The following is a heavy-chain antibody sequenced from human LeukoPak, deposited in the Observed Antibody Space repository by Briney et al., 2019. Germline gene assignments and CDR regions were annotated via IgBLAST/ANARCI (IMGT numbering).Heavy chain of an antibody. CDR1: GGSISSAGNY. V-gene: IGHV4-31*03. J-gene: IGHJ4*02. CDR3: ARGLQPYRGGNFDY. D-gene: IGHD4-11*01. CDR2: IYYSGST. Sequence: SQTLSLTCSVSGGSISSAGNYWTWLRQHPGKGLEWIGYIYYSGSTYYNPSLKSRITISVDTSKNQFSLKLSSVTAADTAVYYCARGLQPYRGGNFDYWGQGTLVTVSS.